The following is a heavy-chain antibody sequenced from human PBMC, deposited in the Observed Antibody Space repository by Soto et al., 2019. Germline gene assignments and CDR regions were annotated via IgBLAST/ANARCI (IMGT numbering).Heavy chain of an antibody. CDR1: GGTFSSYA. CDR2: IIPIFGTA. J-gene: IGHJ6*02. D-gene: IGHD3-22*01. CDR3: ARDIPYYDSSGYYYYYGMDV. Sequence: QVQLVQSGAEVKKPGSSVKVSCKASGGTFSSYAISWVRQAPGQGLEWMGGIIPIFGTANYAQKFQGRVTITADDSTSTAYMELSSLRSEDTAVYYCARDIPYYDSSGYYYYYGMDVWGQGTTVTVSS. V-gene: IGHV1-69*01.